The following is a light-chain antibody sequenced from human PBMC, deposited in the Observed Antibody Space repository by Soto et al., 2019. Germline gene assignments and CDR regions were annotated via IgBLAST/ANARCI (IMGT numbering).Light chain of an antibody. CDR3: AAWDNSLIGVA. Sequence: QPVLTQPPSASGTPGQRVTISCSGSSSNIGSNTVNWYRQLPGTAPKLLMQTDNQRPSGVPDRFSGSKSGTSASLAISGLQSDDEADYYCAAWDNSLIGVAFGGGTKLTVL. CDR1: SSNIGSNT. CDR2: TDN. V-gene: IGLV1-44*01. J-gene: IGLJ2*01.